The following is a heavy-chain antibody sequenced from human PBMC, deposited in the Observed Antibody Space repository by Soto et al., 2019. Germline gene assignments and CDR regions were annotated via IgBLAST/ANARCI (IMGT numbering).Heavy chain of an antibody. J-gene: IGHJ5*02. V-gene: IGHV3-30*03. CDR3: ARNTDHRLVRGWLDP. CDR1: GSSFSSSG. CDR2: ISHNGSHK. Sequence: PGGSRRRSCAASGSSFSSSGMHWVRQAPGKGLEWVAMISHNGSHKYYGDSVKGRFSVTRDNSHNILHLQMNSLRIEDTAVYFCARNTDHRLVRGWLDPWGQGTLVTVSS. D-gene: IGHD3-10*01.